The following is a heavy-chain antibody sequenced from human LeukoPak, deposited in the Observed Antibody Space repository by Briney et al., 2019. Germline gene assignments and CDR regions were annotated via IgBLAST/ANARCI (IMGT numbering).Heavy chain of an antibody. V-gene: IGHV4-59*01. D-gene: IGHD6-13*01. J-gene: IGHJ4*02. CDR3: AREGQIAAAVDC. CDR2: IYYRGNT. Sequence: RPSETLSLTCTVSGGSISSYYWSWIRQPPGKGLEWIGYIYYRGNTNYNPSLKSRVTISVDTSKNQFSLKLSSVTAADTAVYYCAREGQIAAAVDCWGQGTLVTVSS. CDR1: GGSISSYY.